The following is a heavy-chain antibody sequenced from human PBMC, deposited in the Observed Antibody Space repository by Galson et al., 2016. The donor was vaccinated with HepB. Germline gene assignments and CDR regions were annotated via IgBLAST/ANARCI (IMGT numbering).Heavy chain of an antibody. V-gene: IGHV3-23*01. J-gene: IGHJ4*02. CDR1: GFTLSSYA. CDR3: ARMICSYPPRDFDY. D-gene: IGHD5-18*01. Sequence: SLRLSCAASGFTLSSYAMSWVRQAPGKGLEWVSAISGSGGSTYYADSVKGRFTISRDNSKNTLYLQMNSLRAEDTAVYYCARMICSYPPRDFDYWGQGTLVTVSS. CDR2: ISGSGGST.